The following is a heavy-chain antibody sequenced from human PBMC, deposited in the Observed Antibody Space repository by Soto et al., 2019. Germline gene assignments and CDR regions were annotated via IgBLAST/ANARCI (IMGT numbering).Heavy chain of an antibody. CDR1: GFTFSYYW. D-gene: IGHD2-8*01. Sequence: GGSLRLSCAASGFTFSYYWMHWVRQAPGQGLVWVSRIHSDGSSTTYADSVKGRFTISRDNAKNTLYLQMNSLRAEDTAVYYCERGERGVFDFWGQGTMDIVSS. CDR3: ERGERGVFDF. J-gene: IGHJ3*01. V-gene: IGHV3-74*01. CDR2: IHSDGSST.